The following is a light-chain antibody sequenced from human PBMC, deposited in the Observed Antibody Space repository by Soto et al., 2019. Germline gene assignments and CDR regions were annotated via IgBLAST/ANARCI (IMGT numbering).Light chain of an antibody. CDR3: GSWDSSLSAYV. J-gene: IGLJ1*01. CDR1: SSDVGSYNH. V-gene: IGLV2-14*02. Sequence: QSALTQPASVSGSPGQSITISCTGISSDVGSYNHVSWYQQHPGKAPKLMIYEVNERPSGVSNRFSGSKSGTSATLGITGFQTGDEADYYCGSWDSSLSAYVFGTGTKLTVL. CDR2: EVN.